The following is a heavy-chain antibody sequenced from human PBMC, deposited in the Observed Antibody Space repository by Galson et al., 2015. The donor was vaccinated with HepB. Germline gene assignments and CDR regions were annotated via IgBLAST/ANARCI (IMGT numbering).Heavy chain of an antibody. Sequence: PALVKPTQTLTLTCTVSGFSFSNPRMGVSWIRQPPGKALEWLAHIYSNDEKSYSTSLKSRLTISKDTSNSQVVLTMTNMDPVDTGTYYCARTPPPSYNGRWYVGQFYFDNWGQGALVTVSS. CDR1: GFSFSNPRMG. D-gene: IGHD6-19*01. J-gene: IGHJ4*02. V-gene: IGHV2-26*01. CDR2: IYSNDEK. CDR3: ARTPPPSYNGRWYVGQFYFDN.